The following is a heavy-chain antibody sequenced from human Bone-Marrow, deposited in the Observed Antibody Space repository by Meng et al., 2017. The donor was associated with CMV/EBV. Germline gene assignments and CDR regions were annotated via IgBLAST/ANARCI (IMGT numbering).Heavy chain of an antibody. V-gene: IGHV4-30-4*01. J-gene: IGHJ4*01. D-gene: IGHD7-27*01. CDR2: TYSTRGI. CDR1: GDSVGSGAYY. CDR3: ARMVTGGYYFDD. Sequence: SETLSLTCTVSGDSVGSGAYYWSWIRQPPGKGLEWIGYTYSTRGIFYNPSLKSLLIISLDTSKNQFSLQLKSVTAADAAVYYCARMVTGGYYFDDWGQGSRVTGSS.